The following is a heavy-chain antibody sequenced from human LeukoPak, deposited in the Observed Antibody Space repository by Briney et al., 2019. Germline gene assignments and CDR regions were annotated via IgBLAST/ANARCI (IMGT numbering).Heavy chain of an antibody. J-gene: IGHJ5*02. Sequence: PSETLSLTCAVSGGSISSISSNNWAWVRQPPGKGLELIAAIHYTGSTYYNPSFMSRVTISVDTSKNQFSLKLNSLTATDTAVYYCARLPTGYPNWFDTWGQGILVTVSS. V-gene: IGHV4-39*01. CDR1: GGSISSISSNN. D-gene: IGHD5-18*01. CDR3: ARLPTGYPNWFDT. CDR2: IHYTGST.